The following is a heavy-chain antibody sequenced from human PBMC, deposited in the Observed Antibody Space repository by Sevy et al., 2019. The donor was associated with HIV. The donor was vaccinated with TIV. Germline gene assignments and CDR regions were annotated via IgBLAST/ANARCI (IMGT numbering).Heavy chain of an antibody. CDR3: AGGSSSGGYFDY. V-gene: IGHV1-69*13. CDR2: ITPIFGTA. CDR1: GGTFSSYA. J-gene: IGHJ4*02. Sequence: ASVKVSCKASGGTFSSYAISWVRQAPGQGLEWMGGITPIFGTANYAQKFQGRVTITADESTSTAYMELSSLRSEDTAVYYCAGGSSSGGYFDYWGQGTLVTVSS. D-gene: IGHD6-19*01.